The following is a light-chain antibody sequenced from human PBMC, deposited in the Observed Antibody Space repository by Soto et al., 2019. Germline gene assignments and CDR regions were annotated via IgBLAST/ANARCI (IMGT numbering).Light chain of an antibody. CDR2: DIS. CDR1: QSVSSY. J-gene: IGKJ2*01. CDR3: QQLNAWPRNT. V-gene: IGKV3-11*01. Sequence: EIVLTQFPATLSLSPGERATLSCRASQSVSSYLAWYQQKAGQAPRLLIYDISNSATGIPARFIGSGSGTHFTLTIINLEPEDSAVYYCQQLNAWPRNTFGQGTKLES.